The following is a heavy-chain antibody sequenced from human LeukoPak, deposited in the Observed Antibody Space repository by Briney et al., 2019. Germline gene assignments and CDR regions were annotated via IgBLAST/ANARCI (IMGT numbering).Heavy chain of an antibody. V-gene: IGHV6-1*01. Sequence: SQTLSLTCAISGDSVSSNSAVWHWIRQSPSRGLEWLGRTYYRSKWYSEYAVSVKSRIRIDPDTSKNQFSLQLNSVTPEDTAVYYCGGSVNYLRSWGQGTLVTVSS. D-gene: IGHD3-10*01. CDR2: TYYRSKWYS. CDR3: GGSVNYLRS. CDR1: GDSVSSNSAV. J-gene: IGHJ4*02.